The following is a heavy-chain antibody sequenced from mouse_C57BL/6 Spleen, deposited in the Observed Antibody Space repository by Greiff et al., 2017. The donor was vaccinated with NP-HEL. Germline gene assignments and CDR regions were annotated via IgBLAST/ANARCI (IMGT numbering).Heavy chain of an antibody. Sequence: EVQLQQSGPELVKPGASVKMSCKASGYTFTDYNMHWVKQSPGKSLEWIGYINPNNGGTSYNQKFKGKATLTVNKSSSPAYMELRSLTSEDSAVYYCVRREGTKGALDYWGQGTTLTVSS. D-gene: IGHD2-14*01. CDR3: VRREGTKGALDY. J-gene: IGHJ2*01. CDR1: GYTFTDYN. V-gene: IGHV1-22*01. CDR2: INPNNGGT.